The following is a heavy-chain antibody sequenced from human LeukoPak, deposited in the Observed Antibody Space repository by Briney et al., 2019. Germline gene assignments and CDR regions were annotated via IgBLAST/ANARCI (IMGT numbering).Heavy chain of an antibody. CDR2: ITSRGTHI. D-gene: IGHD3-10*01. V-gene: IGHV3-21*04. CDR1: GFAFNSYT. Sequence: GGSLRLSCAASGFAFNSYTIKWVRQAPGKGLEWVSAITSRGTHIYNADSVKGRFTISRDNAENSAYLQMSSLRAEDTAVYYCARSHGSGSYHPFDYWGQGTLVTVSS. J-gene: IGHJ4*01. CDR3: ARSHGSGSYHPFDY.